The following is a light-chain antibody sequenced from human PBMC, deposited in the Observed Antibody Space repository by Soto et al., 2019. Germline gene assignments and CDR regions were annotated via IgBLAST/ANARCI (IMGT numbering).Light chain of an antibody. CDR1: SSDVGSYNL. CDR2: EGS. CDR3: CSYAGSVV. J-gene: IGLJ2*01. V-gene: IGLV2-23*01. Sequence: QSVLTQPASVSGSPGQSITISCTGTSSDVGSYNLVSWYQQHPGKAPKLMIYEGSKRPSGVSNRFSGSKSGNTASLTMSGVQAEDEADYYCCSYAGSVVFGGGTKLTVL.